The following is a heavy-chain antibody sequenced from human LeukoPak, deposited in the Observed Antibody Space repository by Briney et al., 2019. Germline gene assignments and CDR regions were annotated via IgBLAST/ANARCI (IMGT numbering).Heavy chain of an antibody. CDR3: AKTGRAGTTYSPFDY. J-gene: IGHJ4*02. CDR2: ISGSGGST. D-gene: IGHD1-1*01. V-gene: IGHV3-23*01. Sequence: PGGSLRLSCAASGFTFSSYAMSWVRQAPGKGLEWVSAISGSGGSTYYADSVKGRFTISRDNSKNTLYLQMNSLRAEDTAVYYCAKTGRAGTTYSPFDYWGQGTLVTVSS. CDR1: GFTFSSYA.